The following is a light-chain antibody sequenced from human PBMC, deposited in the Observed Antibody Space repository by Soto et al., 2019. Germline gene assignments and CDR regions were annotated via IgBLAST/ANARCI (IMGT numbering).Light chain of an antibody. CDR2: DAS. V-gene: IGKV3-11*01. J-gene: IGKJ1*01. Sequence: IVLKLSAAALCLYTGERATLSCRASQSVSSYLAWYQHKPGQAPRLLIYDASSRATDIPARFSGSGSGTDFTLTISRLDPEDFAIHYWQRYNKWPPWTFGQGTKV. CDR1: QSVSSY. CDR3: QRYNKWPPWT.